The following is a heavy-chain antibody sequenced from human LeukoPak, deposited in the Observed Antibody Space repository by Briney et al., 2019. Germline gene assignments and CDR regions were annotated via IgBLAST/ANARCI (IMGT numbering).Heavy chain of an antibody. J-gene: IGHJ4*02. CDR2: IYTSGST. V-gene: IGHV4-61*02. CDR3: ATEVAVY. D-gene: IGHD1-1*01. Sequence: SQTLSLTCTVSGGSISSGSYYWSWIRQPAGKGLEWIGRIYTSGSTNYSPSLKSRVTISVDTSKNQFSLKLSSVTAADTAVYYCATEVAVYWGQGTLVTVSS. CDR1: GGSISSGSYY.